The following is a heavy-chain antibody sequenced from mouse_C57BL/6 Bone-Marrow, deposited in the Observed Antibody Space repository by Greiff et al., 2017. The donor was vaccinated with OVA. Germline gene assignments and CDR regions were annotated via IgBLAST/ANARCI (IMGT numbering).Heavy chain of an antibody. V-gene: IGHV1-81*01. CDR2: IYPRSGNT. Sequence: VKLQESGAELARPGASVKLSCKASGYTFTSYGISWVKQRTGQGLEWIGEIYPRSGNTYYNEKFKGKATLTADKSSSTAYMELRSLTSEDSAVYFCARDRPWFAYWGQGTLVTVSA. J-gene: IGHJ3*01. CDR3: ARDRPWFAY. CDR1: GYTFTSYG.